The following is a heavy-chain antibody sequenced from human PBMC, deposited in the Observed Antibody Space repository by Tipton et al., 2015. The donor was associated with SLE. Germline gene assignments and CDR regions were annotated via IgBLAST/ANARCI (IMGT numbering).Heavy chain of an antibody. CDR2: ISYDGSNK. J-gene: IGHJ4*02. V-gene: IGHV3-30*04. Sequence: SLRLSCAASGFTFSSYAMHWVRQAPGKGLEWVAVISYDGSNKYYADSVKGRFTISRDNSKNTLYLQMNSLRAEDTAVYYCAAGPGFGALGYWGQGTLVTVSP. CDR3: AAGPGFGALGY. D-gene: IGHD4/OR15-4a*01. CDR1: GFTFSSYA.